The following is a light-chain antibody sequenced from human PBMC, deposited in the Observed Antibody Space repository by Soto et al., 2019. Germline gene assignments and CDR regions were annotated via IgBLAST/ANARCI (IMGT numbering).Light chain of an antibody. Sequence: EIVLTQSPGTLSLSPGERATLSCRASQSVSSSYLAWYQQKPGQAPRLLIYGASSRATGIPDRFSGSGCGTDFTLTISRLEPEDFAVYYCQQYGSSPPVYTFGQGTKLEIK. J-gene: IGKJ2*01. CDR1: QSVSSSY. CDR2: GAS. CDR3: QQYGSSPPVYT. V-gene: IGKV3-20*01.